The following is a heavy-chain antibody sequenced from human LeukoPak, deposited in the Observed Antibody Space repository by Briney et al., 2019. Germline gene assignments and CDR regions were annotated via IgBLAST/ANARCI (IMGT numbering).Heavy chain of an antibody. CDR1: GGSFSGYY. D-gene: IGHD6-19*01. V-gene: IGHV4-34*01. Sequence: SETLSLTCAVYGGSFSGYYWSWIRQPPGKGLEWIGEINHSGSTNYNPPLKSRVTISVDTSKNQFSLKLSSVTAADTAVYYCARASSGWYLNWGQGTLVTVSS. CDR2: INHSGST. J-gene: IGHJ4*02. CDR3: ARASSGWYLN.